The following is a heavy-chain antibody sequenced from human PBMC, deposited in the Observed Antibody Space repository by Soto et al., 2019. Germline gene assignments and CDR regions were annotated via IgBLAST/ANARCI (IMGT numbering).Heavy chain of an antibody. J-gene: IGHJ4*02. D-gene: IGHD3-3*01. CDR3: ARDGVRATVFFGYFDY. V-gene: IGHV3-33*01. CDR2: IRFDGSNE. CDR1: GSIFGGYG. Sequence: GGSLRLSCAASGSIFGGYGMHWVRQAPGKGLEWVAGIRFDGSNENYTDSAKGRFTISRDNSKNMLYLQMNSLSVEDTAVYYCARDGVRATVFFGYFDYWGQGALVTVSS.